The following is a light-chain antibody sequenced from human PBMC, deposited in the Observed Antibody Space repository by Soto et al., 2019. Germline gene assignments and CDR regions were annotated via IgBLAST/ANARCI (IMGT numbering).Light chain of an antibody. Sequence: EIVLTQSPATLSLSPGERATLSCRASQSVSSYLAWYQQKPGQAPRLLIYDASNISTGIPARFSGSGSGTEFTLTISSLEPEDFAAYYCQQRSNWPLTFGGGTKVEIK. CDR3: QQRSNWPLT. CDR1: QSVSSY. J-gene: IGKJ4*01. CDR2: DAS. V-gene: IGKV3-11*01.